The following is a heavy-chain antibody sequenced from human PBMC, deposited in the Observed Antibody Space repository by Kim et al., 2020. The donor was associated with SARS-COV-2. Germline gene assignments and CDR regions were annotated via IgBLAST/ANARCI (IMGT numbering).Heavy chain of an antibody. V-gene: IGHV1-69*13. Sequence: SVKVSCKASGGTFSSYAISWVRQAPGQGLEWMGGIIPIFGTANYAQKFQGRVTITADESTSTAYMELSSLRSEDTAVYYCARDNVSRWELLTYYYYYGMDVWGQGTTVTVSS. D-gene: IGHD1-26*01. CDR3: ARDNVSRWELLTYYYYYGMDV. CDR1: GGTFSSYA. J-gene: IGHJ6*02. CDR2: IIPIFGTA.